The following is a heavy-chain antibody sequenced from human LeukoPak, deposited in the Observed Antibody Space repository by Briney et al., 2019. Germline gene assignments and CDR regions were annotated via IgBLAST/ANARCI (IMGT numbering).Heavy chain of an antibody. J-gene: IGHJ6*03. CDR1: GYTFTNYD. Sequence: ASVKVSCKASGYTFTNYDVTWVRQATGQGLEWMGWMNPNSDNTAFAQRFQGRLTITRNTSISTAYMELSSLRSEDTAVYYCARMVRGLTHYYMDVWGKGTTVTVSS. V-gene: IGHV1-8*03. D-gene: IGHD3-10*01. CDR2: MNPNSDNT. CDR3: ARMVRGLTHYYMDV.